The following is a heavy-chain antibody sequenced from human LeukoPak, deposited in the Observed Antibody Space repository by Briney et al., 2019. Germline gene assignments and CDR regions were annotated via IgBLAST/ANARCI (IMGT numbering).Heavy chain of an antibody. J-gene: IGHJ4*02. V-gene: IGHV3-23*01. CDR1: GFTFNNYD. CDR3: ARLPTSYYDSSGYHYDY. CDR2: ISGSGPST. D-gene: IGHD3-22*01. Sequence: PGGSLRLSCVASGFTFNNYDMSWVRQAPGKGLEWVSSISGSGPSTDYTDAVKGRFIISRDESKNTLHLQMNSLRAEDTALYYCARLPTSYYDSSGYHYDYWGQGTLVTVSS.